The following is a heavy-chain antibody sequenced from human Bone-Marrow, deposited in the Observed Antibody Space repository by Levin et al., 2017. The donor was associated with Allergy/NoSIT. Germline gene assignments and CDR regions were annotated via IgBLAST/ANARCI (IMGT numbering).Heavy chain of an antibody. V-gene: IGHV4-4*07. D-gene: IGHD1-14*01. CDR2: IFPSGTT. CDR1: GGSIRSSY. J-gene: IGHJ4*02. Sequence: RSQTLSLTCTVSGGSIRSSYWSWIRQPAGKGLEWIGRIFPSGTTSYNPSLKSRVTMSVDTSKNHFSLNLNSVTAADTAVYYCARIGIYRYFDYWGQGTLVTVSS. CDR3: ARIGIYRYFDY.